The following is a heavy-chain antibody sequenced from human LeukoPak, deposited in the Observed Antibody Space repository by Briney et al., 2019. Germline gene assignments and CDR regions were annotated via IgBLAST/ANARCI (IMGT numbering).Heavy chain of an antibody. CDR2: IYSGGST. V-gene: IGHV3-53*01. D-gene: IGHD3-10*01. CDR3: AREWFGELLDAFDI. Sequence: GGSLRLSCPASGFTFSSHWMSWVRQAPGKGLEWVSVIYSGGSTYYADSVKGRFTISRDNSKNTLYLQMNSLRAEDTAVYYCAREWFGELLDAFDIWGQGTMVTVSS. J-gene: IGHJ3*02. CDR1: GFTFSSHW.